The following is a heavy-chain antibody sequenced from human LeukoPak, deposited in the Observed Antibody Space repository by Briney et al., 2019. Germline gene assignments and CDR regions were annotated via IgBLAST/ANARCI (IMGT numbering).Heavy chain of an antibody. CDR3: ARDRRYFDWLKRTGPFDP. Sequence: GGSVKVSCKASGYTFTSYGISWVRQAPGQGLEWMGWISAYNGNTNYAQKLQGRVTMTTDTSTSTAYMELRSLRSDDTAVYYCARDRRYFDWLKRTGPFDPWGQGTLVTVSS. V-gene: IGHV1-18*01. CDR2: ISAYNGNT. J-gene: IGHJ5*02. D-gene: IGHD3-9*01. CDR1: GYTFTSYG.